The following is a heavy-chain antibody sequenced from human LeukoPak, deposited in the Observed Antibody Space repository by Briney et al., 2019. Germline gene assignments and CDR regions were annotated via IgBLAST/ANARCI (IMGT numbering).Heavy chain of an antibody. V-gene: IGHV4-59*08. J-gene: IGHJ3*02. D-gene: IGHD3-3*01. Sequence: SETLSLTCTVSGGSISSYYWSWIRQPPGKGLEWIGYIYYSGSTNYNPSLKSRVTISVDTSKNQFSLKLSSVTAADTAVYYCARGAFWSGYAFDIWGQGTMVTVSS. CDR2: IYYSGST. CDR3: ARGAFWSGYAFDI. CDR1: GGSISSYY.